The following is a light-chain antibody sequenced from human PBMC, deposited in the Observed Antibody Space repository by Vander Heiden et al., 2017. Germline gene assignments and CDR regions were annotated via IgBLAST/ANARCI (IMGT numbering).Light chain of an antibody. Sequence: QSALTQPASVSGSPGQSITISCTGTSSDVGSYNLVSWYQQHPGKAPKLRIYEGSKRLSGVSNRFSGSKSGNTAYLTISGLQAEDEADDYCCSYAGSSTYVVFGGGTKLTVL. CDR1: SSDVGSYNL. J-gene: IGLJ2*01. CDR3: CSYAGSSTYVV. CDR2: EGS. V-gene: IGLV2-23*01.